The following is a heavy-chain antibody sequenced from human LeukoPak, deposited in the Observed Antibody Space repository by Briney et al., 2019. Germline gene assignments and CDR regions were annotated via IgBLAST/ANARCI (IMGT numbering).Heavy chain of an antibody. V-gene: IGHV3-21*04. J-gene: IGHJ4*02. D-gene: IGHD3-22*01. CDR2: ISSSSSYI. CDR1: GFTFSSYS. Sequence: GGSLRLSCAASGFTFSSYSMNWVRQAPGKGLEWVSSISSSSSYIYYADSVKGRFTISRDNAKNSLYLQMNSLRAEDTALYYCAKVGGADSSGYYSGYFDYWGQGTLVTVST. CDR3: AKVGGADSSGYYSGYFDY.